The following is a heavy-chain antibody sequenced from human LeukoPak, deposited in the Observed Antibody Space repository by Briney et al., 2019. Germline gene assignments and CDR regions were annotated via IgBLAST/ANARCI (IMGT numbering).Heavy chain of an antibody. Sequence: SETLSPTCAVYGGSFSGYYWGWIRQPPGKGLEWIGSIYYSGSTYYNPSLKSRVTISVDTSKNQFSLKLSSVTAADTAVYYCARQAGHFYYYYGMDVWGQGTTVTVSS. J-gene: IGHJ6*02. CDR2: IYYSGST. CDR3: ARQAGHFYYYYGMDV. CDR1: GGSFSGYY. V-gene: IGHV4-39*01. D-gene: IGHD6-25*01.